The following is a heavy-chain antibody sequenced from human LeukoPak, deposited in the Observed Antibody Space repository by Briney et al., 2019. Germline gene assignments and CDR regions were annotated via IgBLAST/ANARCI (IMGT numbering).Heavy chain of an antibody. D-gene: IGHD3-3*01. CDR1: GGSISSYY. J-gene: IGHJ3*02. Sequence: SETLSLTCTVSGGSISSYYWSWIRQPPGKGLEWIGYIYYSGSTNYNPSLKSRVTISVDTSKNQFSLKLSSVTAADTAVYYCARDRRGYYSQSVILATDAFDIWGQGTMVTVSS. CDR2: IYYSGST. CDR3: ARDRRGYYSQSVILATDAFDI. V-gene: IGHV4-59*01.